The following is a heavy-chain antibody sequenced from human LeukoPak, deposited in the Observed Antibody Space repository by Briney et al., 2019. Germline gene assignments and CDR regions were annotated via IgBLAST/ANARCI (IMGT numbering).Heavy chain of an antibody. V-gene: IGHV3-49*04. CDR3: AKGERIVVVTANLDY. CDR2: IYSKAYGGTT. D-gene: IGHD2-21*02. J-gene: IGHJ4*02. Sequence: GGSLRLSCTASGFTFGDYAMSWVRQAPGKGLEWVGFIYSKAYGGTTKYAASVKGRFTISRDDSKSIAYLQMNSLKTEDTAVYYCAKGERIVVVTANLDYWGQGTLVTVSS. CDR1: GFTFGDYA.